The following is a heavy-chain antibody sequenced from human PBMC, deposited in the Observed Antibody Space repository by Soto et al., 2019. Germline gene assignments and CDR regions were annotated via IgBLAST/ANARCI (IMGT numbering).Heavy chain of an antibody. Sequence: TSETLSLTCNVSGGSIRSNYWSWIRQPAGKALEWIGRIYTSGTTNYNPSLESRATMLIDTSKNQFSLILSSVTAADTAVYYCAREGASGFGMDVWGQGTTVTVS. V-gene: IGHV4-4*07. CDR3: AREGASGFGMDV. J-gene: IGHJ6*02. CDR2: IYTSGTT. CDR1: GGSIRSNY. D-gene: IGHD1-26*01.